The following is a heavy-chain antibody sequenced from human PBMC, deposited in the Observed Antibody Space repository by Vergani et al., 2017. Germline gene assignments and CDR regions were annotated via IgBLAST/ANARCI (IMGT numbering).Heavy chain of an antibody. CDR1: GYTFNGYY. J-gene: IGHJ4*02. D-gene: IGHD6-13*01. Sequence: QVQLVQSGTEVKKPGASVKVSCKASGYTFNGYYIHWVRQAPGQGLEYMGWIDPNSDGTNYAQKFQGRVNMTRDTSISTAYMELSRLRSDDTAVYYCARGWSGYSTSWYFDFWGLGTLVTVSS. CDR3: ARGWSGYSTSWYFDF. CDR2: IDPNSDGT. V-gene: IGHV1-2*02.